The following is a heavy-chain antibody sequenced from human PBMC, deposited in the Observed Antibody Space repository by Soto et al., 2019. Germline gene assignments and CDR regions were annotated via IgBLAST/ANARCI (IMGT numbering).Heavy chain of an antibody. D-gene: IGHD5-12*01. V-gene: IGHV4-4*02. J-gene: IGHJ4*02. Sequence: SETLSLTCAVSGDSISSTHWWTWVRQPPGKGLEYIGQIFHSGITNYNPSLGSRVTISVDRSKNQFSLKLNSVTAADTAVYYCAAGGGLPRYYWGQGTLVTVSS. CDR2: IFHSGIT. CDR1: GDSISSTHW. CDR3: AAGGGLPRYY.